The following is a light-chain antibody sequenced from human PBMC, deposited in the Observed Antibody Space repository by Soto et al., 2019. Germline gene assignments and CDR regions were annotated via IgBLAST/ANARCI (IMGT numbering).Light chain of an antibody. J-gene: IGKJ1*01. CDR3: QQYYTHPWT. CDR1: QGIRNY. CDR2: AAS. V-gene: IGKV1-8*01. Sequence: AIRMIQSPSSLSASTGDRVTITCRASQGIRNYLAWYQQKPGKAPKVLIHAASTLQGGVPSRFSGSGSGTDFTLTISYLQSEDFATYYCQQYYTHPWTFGQGTKVEIK.